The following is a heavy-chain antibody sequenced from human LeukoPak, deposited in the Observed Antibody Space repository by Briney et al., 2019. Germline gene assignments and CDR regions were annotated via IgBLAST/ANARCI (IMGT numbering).Heavy chain of an antibody. Sequence: GGSLRLSCAASGIAVIGNYMSWVRQPPGKGLEWVAVISINTDTLYSDAVGGRFTISRDSSKKTLFLQMNSLRDEDSAVYYCAIAQSWDELFDSWGQGTLVTVS. CDR1: GIAVIGNY. CDR3: AIAQSWDELFDS. J-gene: IGHJ4*02. D-gene: IGHD1-26*01. V-gene: IGHV3-53*01. CDR2: ISINTDT.